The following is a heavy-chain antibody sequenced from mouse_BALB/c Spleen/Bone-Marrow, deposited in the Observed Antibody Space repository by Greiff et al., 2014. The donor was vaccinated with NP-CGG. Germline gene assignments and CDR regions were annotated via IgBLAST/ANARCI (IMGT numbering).Heavy chain of an antibody. D-gene: IGHD1-1*01. CDR3: ARGRTTVVSDY. J-gene: IGHJ2*02. CDR2: IEPSDSYT. CDR1: GYTFTNYW. Sequence: QVQLQQPGAEVVKPGASVKVSCKASGYTFTNYWMQWVKQRPGQGLEWIGEIEPSDSYTNYNQDFKGKATLTVDKSSSTAYMQLSNLTSEDSAVYYCARGRTTVVSDYWGQGTSLTVSS. V-gene: IGHV1-69*02.